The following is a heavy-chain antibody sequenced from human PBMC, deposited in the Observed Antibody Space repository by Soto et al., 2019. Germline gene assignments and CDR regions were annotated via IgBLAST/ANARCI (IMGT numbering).Heavy chain of an antibody. CDR1: GGSISSYY. CDR3: ARGDSSGYYGYYDDGIDV. Sequence: SETLSLTCTVSGGSISSYYCGWVRHPPGGGLEWIGYIYYSGSTNYNPSLKSRVTISVDTSKNQFSLKLSSVTAADTDVYYCARGDSSGYYGYYDDGIDVWGQGTTVTVSS. V-gene: IGHV4-59*01. D-gene: IGHD3-22*01. J-gene: IGHJ6*02. CDR2: IYYSGST.